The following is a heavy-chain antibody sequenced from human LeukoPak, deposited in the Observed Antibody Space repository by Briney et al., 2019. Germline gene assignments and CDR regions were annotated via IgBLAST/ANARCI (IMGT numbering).Heavy chain of an antibody. D-gene: IGHD3-16*02. J-gene: IGHJ4*02. CDR2: INHSGST. CDR1: GGSLSGYY. V-gene: IGHV4-34*01. Sequence: SETLSLTCAVYGGSLSGYYWSWIRQPPGKGLEWIGEINHSGSTNYNPSLKSRVTISVDTSKNQFSLKLSSVTAADTAVYYCASAGYDYVWGSYRYGPDYWGRGTLVTVSS. CDR3: ASAGYDYVWGSYRYGPDY.